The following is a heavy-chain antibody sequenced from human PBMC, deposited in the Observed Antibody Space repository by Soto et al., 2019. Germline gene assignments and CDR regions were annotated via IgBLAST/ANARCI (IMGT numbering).Heavy chain of an antibody. J-gene: IGHJ3*02. CDR3: AGGRTTVTKDSRGDAFDI. CDR2: INHSGST. D-gene: IGHD4-17*01. CDR1: GGSFSGYY. V-gene: IGHV4-34*01. Sequence: QVQLQQWGAGLLKPSETLSLTCAVYGGSFSGYYWSWIRQPPGKGLEWIGEINHSGSTNYNPSLKSRVTISVDTSKNQFSLKLSSVTAADTAVYYCAGGRTTVTKDSRGDAFDIWGQGTMVTVSS.